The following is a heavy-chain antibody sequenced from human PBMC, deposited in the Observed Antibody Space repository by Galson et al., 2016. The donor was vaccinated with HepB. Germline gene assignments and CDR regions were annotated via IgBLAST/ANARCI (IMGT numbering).Heavy chain of an antibody. CDR3: AVDTYYFDSSGYGPFDY. CDR2: ISGSGTYI. V-gene: IGHV3-21*01. Sequence: SLRLSCAASGFTVSSNYMNWVRQAPGKGLEWVSSISGSGTYIKYADSVRGRFTISRDNAKNSLHLQMHSLSAEDTAVYYCAVDTYYFDSSGYGPFDYWGQGTLVTVSS. CDR1: GFTVSSNY. J-gene: IGHJ4*02. D-gene: IGHD3-22*01.